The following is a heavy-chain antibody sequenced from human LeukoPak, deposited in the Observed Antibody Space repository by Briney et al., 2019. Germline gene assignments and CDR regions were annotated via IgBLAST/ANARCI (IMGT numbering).Heavy chain of an antibody. CDR1: GFTFGSYT. J-gene: IGHJ5*02. Sequence: PGGSLRLSCAASGFTFGSYTMYWVRQAPGKGLEWVSVISKDGSTSIYADSVRGRLTISRDNAKNTLYLQMNSLRVEDTSVYYCARDYYMGIVDQWGQGTRVTVSS. D-gene: IGHD3-22*01. CDR3: ARDYYMGIVDQ. CDR2: ISKDGSTS. V-gene: IGHV3-74*01.